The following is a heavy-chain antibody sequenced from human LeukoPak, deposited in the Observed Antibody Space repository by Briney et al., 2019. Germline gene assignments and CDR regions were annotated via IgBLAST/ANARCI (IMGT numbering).Heavy chain of an antibody. D-gene: IGHD5-18*01. J-gene: IGHJ5*02. CDR3: ARHAALDTKRGWNNHNWFDP. CDR2: TYYSGRT. V-gene: IGHV4-39*01. CDR1: GGSIRSSGFY. Sequence: PSETLSLTCTVSGGSIRSSGFYWVWLRQPPGKWLEGIGTTYYSGRTYYNPSLKSRVTISVDTSKNQFSLKLSSVTAADTAVYYCARHAALDTKRGWNNHNWFDPWGQGTLVTVSS.